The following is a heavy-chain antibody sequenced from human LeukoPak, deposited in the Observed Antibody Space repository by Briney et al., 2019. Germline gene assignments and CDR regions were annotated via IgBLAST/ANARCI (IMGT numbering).Heavy chain of an antibody. CDR3: ARGDLWLGH. V-gene: IGHV3-7*01. CDR2: IKSDGSED. J-gene: IGHJ4*02. CDR1: GFIFSSYW. Sequence: GGSLRLSCATYGFIFSSYWMCWVRQAPGKGLEWVANIKSDGSEDYYGDSVKGRFTISTDNAKNSLYLQMNSLRVEDTAVYYCARGDLWLGHWGQGSLVTVSS. D-gene: IGHD3-10*01.